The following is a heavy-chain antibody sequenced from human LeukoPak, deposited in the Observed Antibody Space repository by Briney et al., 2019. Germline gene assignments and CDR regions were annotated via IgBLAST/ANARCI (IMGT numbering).Heavy chain of an antibody. CDR3: ARGFSSGSDACDI. Sequence: GGSLRLSCTASGFXFSNYGMHWVRQAPGKGLEWVAVIWYDGSYKYYADSVKGRFTISRDNSKNTLYLQMNSLRAEDTAVYYCARGFSSGSDACDIWGQGTMVTVSS. D-gene: IGHD6-19*01. CDR1: GFXFSNYG. CDR2: IWYDGSYK. J-gene: IGHJ3*02. V-gene: IGHV3-33*01.